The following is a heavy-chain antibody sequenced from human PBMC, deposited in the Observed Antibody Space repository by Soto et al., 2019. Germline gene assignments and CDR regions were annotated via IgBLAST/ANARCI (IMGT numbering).Heavy chain of an antibody. CDR3: ARDFEYSSYQVFDY. CDR2: INHSGST. V-gene: IGHV4-34*01. J-gene: IGHJ4*02. D-gene: IGHD6-6*01. CDR1: GGSFSGYY. Sequence: PSETLSLTCAVYGGSFSGYYWSWIRQPPGKGLEWIGEINHSGSTNYNPSLKSRVTISVDTSKNQFSLKLSSVTAADTAVYYCARDFEYSSYQVFDYWGQGTLVTVSS.